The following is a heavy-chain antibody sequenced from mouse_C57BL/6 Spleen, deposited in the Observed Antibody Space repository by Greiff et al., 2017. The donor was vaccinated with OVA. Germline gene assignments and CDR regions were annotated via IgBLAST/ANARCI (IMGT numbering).Heavy chain of an antibody. D-gene: IGHD4-1*01. CDR2: ISSGSSTI. Sequence: DVKLVESGGGLVKPGGSLKLSCAASGFTFSDYGMHWVRQAPEKGLEWVAYISSGSSTIYYADTVKGRFTISRDNAKNTVFLQMTSLRSEDTAMYYCARPTLGKGRFAYWGQGTLVTVSA. J-gene: IGHJ3*01. CDR3: ARPTLGKGRFAY. CDR1: GFTFSDYG. V-gene: IGHV5-17*01.